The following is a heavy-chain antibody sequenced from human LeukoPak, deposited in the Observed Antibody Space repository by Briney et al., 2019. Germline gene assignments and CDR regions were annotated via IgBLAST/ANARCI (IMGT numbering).Heavy chain of an antibody. D-gene: IGHD2-2*01. Sequence: ASVKDSCKASGGTFSSYAISWVRQAPGGGLEWMVGIIPIFGTANYAQKFQGRVTITTNESTSTAYMVLSSLRSEDTAVYYCARAWFEDIAVVPTRLAPWGQGTLVTVSS. CDR2: IIPIFGTA. CDR1: GGTFSSYA. V-gene: IGHV1-69*05. J-gene: IGHJ5*02. CDR3: ARAWFEDIAVVPTRLAP.